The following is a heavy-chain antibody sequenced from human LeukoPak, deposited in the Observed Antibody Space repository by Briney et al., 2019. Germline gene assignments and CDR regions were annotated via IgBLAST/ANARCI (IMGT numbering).Heavy chain of an antibody. Sequence: ASVKVSCKASGGTFSSYAISWVRQAPGQGVEWMGRIIPIFGIANYAQKFQGRVTITADKSTSTAYMELSSLRSEDTAVYYCAREDCSSTSCYTGWFDPWGQGTLVTVSS. CDR2: IIPIFGIA. CDR1: GGTFSSYA. J-gene: IGHJ5*02. V-gene: IGHV1-69*04. D-gene: IGHD2-2*02. CDR3: AREDCSSTSCYTGWFDP.